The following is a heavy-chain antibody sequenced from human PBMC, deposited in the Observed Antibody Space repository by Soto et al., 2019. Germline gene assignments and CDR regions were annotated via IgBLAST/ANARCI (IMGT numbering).Heavy chain of an antibody. V-gene: IGHV4-31*03. CDR1: GGPITTGGHF. CDR2: IYYSGTT. D-gene: IGHD2-2*02. Sequence: SETLSLTCTVSGGPITTGGHFWSWIRRSPGKGLEWIAYIYYSGTTHYNPSLKSRVTISIDTSKKQFSLNLSSVTAADTAVYYCAREYTYGSNFFDCWGQGALVTVS. CDR3: AREYTYGSNFFDC. J-gene: IGHJ4*02.